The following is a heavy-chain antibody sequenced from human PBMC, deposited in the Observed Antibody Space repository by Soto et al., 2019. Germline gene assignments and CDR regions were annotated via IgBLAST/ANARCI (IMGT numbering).Heavy chain of an antibody. CDR3: AREIALARSFDY. CDR2: IYYSGST. Sequence: SETLSLTCTVSGGSISSGDYYWSWIRQPPGKGLEWIGYIYYSGSTYYNPSLRSRVTISVDTSKNQFSLKLSSVTAADTAVYYCAREIALARSFDYWGQGTLVTVSS. V-gene: IGHV4-30-4*01. J-gene: IGHJ4*02. D-gene: IGHD3-10*01. CDR1: GGSISSGDYY.